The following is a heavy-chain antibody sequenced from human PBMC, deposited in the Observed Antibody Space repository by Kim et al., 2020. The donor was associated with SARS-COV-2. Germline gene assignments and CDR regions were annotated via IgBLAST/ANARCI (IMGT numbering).Heavy chain of an antibody. CDR1: GFTFSSYA. V-gene: IGHV3-30*04. CDR2: ISYDGSNK. D-gene: IGHD6-13*01. Sequence: GGSLRLSCAASGFTFSSYAMHWVRQAPGKGLEWVAVISYDGSNKYYADSVKGRFTISRDNSKNTLYLQMNSLRAEDTAVYYCARDLYGSSWLDYWGQGTLVTVSS. CDR3: ARDLYGSSWLDY. J-gene: IGHJ4*02.